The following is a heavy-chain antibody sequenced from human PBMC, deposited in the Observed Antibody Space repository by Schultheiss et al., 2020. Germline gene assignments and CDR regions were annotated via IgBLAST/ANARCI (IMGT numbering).Heavy chain of an antibody. J-gene: IGHJ3*02. Sequence: GGSLRLSCAASGFTFSSYAMHWVRQAPGKGLEWVAVISYDGSNKYYADSVKGRFTISRDNAKNSLYLQMNSLRAEDTAVYYCARDQESSGTDAFDIWGQGTGVNVSS. CDR2: ISYDGSNK. V-gene: IGHV3-30-3*01. CDR3: ARDQESSGTDAFDI. CDR1: GFTFSSYA. D-gene: IGHD6-19*01.